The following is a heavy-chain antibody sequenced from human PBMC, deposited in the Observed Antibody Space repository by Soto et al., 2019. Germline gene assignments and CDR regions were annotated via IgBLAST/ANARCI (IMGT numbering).Heavy chain of an antibody. CDR2: IYWDDDK. J-gene: IGHJ4*02. CDR3: AHSDYIRPLDS. Sequence: QITLKESGPTLVKPTQTLTLTCTFSGLSLSTTGVGVGWIRQPPGKALEWLALIYWDDDKRYSPSLKSRLTITKDTSKNQVVLTMTNMDPLDTATYYCAHSDYIRPLDSWGQGTLVTVSS. CDR1: GLSLSTTGVG. V-gene: IGHV2-5*02. D-gene: IGHD4-17*01.